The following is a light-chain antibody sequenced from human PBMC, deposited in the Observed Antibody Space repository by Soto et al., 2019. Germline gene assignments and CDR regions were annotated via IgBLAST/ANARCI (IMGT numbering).Light chain of an antibody. J-gene: IGLJ2*01. V-gene: IGLV2-8*01. CDR1: SSDVGGYNY. CDR3: SSYAGSNNYVV. CDR2: EVS. Sequence: QSALTQPPSASGSPGQSFTISCTGTSSDVGGYNYVSWYQQHPGKAPKLMMYEVSKRPSGVPDRFSGSKSGNTASLTVSGLQAEDEADYYCSSYAGSNNYVVFGGGTQLTVL.